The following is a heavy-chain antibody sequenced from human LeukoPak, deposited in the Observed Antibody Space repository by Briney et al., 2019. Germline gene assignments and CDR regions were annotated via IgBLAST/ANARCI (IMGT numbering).Heavy chain of an antibody. CDR1: GGSLSGYY. Sequence: SETLSLTCAVYGGSLSGYYWTWIRQPPGKGLEWIGEINLSGSTNYNPSLKSRVTISVDTSKYRFSLELSSVAAADAAGYYCARGGPNARLHLWGEGTLVTVSS. CDR2: INLSGST. V-gene: IGHV4-34*01. D-gene: IGHD2-8*01. J-gene: IGHJ5*02. CDR3: ARGGPNARLHL.